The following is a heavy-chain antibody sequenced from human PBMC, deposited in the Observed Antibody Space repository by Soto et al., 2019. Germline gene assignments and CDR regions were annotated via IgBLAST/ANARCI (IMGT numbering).Heavy chain of an antibody. D-gene: IGHD2-2*01. CDR2: IYYIGRT. CDR3: ARYYCTSGICYYFDY. Sequence: SETLSLTCIVSGCSINSYCSSWIRQSPGKGLEWIGYIYYIGRTNYNPSLKSRVSFSVDTSKNQFSLKMSSVTAADTAVYYCARYYCTSGICYYFDYWGQGTLVTVSS. J-gene: IGHJ4*02. V-gene: IGHV4-59*01. CDR1: GCSINSYC.